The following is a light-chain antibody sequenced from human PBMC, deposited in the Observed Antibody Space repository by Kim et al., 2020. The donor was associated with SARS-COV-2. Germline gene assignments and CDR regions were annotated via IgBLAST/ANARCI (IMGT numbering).Light chain of an antibody. CDR2: GAS. CDR1: QTVTRSN. V-gene: IGKV3-20*01. CDR3: QQYGSSRYT. Sequence: LSPGERATLSCRASQTVTRSNFAWYQHKPGQAPRLLIYGASSRATGIPDRFSGSGSETDFTLTISRLEPEDFAVYYCQQYGSSRYTFGQGTKLEI. J-gene: IGKJ2*01.